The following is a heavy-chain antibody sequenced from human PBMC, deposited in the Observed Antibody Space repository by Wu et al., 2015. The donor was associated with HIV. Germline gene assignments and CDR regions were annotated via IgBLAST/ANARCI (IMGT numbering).Heavy chain of an antibody. V-gene: IGHV1-18*01. CDR1: GYTFTSYG. Sequence: QVQLVQSGAEVKRPGASVKVSCKASGYTFTSYGISWVRQAPGQGLEWMGWISAYNGNTNYAQKLQGRVTMTTDTSTSTAYMELRSLRSDDTAVYYCARWGSRGVIVGSHYFDYWGQGTLVTVSS. J-gene: IGHJ4*02. D-gene: IGHD3-16*02. CDR3: ARWGSRGVIVGSHYFDY. CDR2: ISAYNGNT.